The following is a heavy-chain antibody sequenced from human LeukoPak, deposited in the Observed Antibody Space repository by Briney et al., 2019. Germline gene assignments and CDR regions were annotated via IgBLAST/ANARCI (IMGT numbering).Heavy chain of an antibody. Sequence: SVKVSCKASGGTFSSYAISWVRQAPGQGLEWMGGIIPIFGTANYAQKFQGRVTITADESTSTAYMELSSLRSEDTAVYYCARGGYGGNYIDYWGQGTLVTVSS. D-gene: IGHD4-23*01. V-gene: IGHV1-69*13. CDR2: IIPIFGTA. J-gene: IGHJ4*02. CDR1: GGTFSSYA. CDR3: ARGGYGGNYIDY.